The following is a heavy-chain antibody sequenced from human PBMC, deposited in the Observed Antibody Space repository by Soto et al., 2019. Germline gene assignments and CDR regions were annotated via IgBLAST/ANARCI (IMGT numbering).Heavy chain of an antibody. Sequence: QVQLQESGPGLVKPSQTLSLTCTVSGGSISSGGYYLIWIRQHPGKGLEWIGYIYSSGRTYFNPSLNSRLTISVDTSKNQFSLQLTSVTAADTAVYYCARAGHRSSSEGANWLDPWGQGTLFNVSS. V-gene: IGHV4-31*03. CDR3: ARAGHRSSSEGANWLDP. CDR2: IYSSGRT. D-gene: IGHD6-6*01. J-gene: IGHJ5*02. CDR1: GGSISSGGYY.